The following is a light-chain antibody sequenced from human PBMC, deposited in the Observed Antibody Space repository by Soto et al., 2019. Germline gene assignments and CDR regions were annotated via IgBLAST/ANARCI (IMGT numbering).Light chain of an antibody. CDR1: SSDVGGYNF. CDR3: SSYTSISTYV. J-gene: IGLJ1*01. CDR2: DVT. Sequence: QSALTQPASVSGSPGQSITISCTGTSSDVGGYNFVSWYQQHPDKAPKLMIYDVTNRPSGVSNRFSGSKSGNTASLTISGLQAEDEADYYCSSYTSISTYVFGTGTKADRP. V-gene: IGLV2-14*01.